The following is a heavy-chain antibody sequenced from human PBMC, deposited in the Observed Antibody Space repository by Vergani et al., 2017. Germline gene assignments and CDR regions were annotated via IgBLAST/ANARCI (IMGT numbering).Heavy chain of an antibody. CDR1: GFTFIMHA. Sequence: EVDLVESGGGLVQPGGSLRLSCAASGFTFIMHAMSWVRQAPGKGLEWVSSVSGSSATPYYADSVKGRFIISRDNSKNTLHLQMNSLRADDTAVYYCTKGSRGYTGYFFDYWGQGTLATVSS. J-gene: IGHJ4*02. V-gene: IGHV3-23*04. CDR2: VSGSSATP. D-gene: IGHD5-12*01. CDR3: TKGSRGYTGYFFDY.